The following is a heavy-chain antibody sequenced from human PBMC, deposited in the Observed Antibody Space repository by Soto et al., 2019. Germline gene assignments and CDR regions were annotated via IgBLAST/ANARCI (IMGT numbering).Heavy chain of an antibody. Sequence: QVQLVESGGGVVQPGRSLRLSCAASGFTFSSYGMHWVRQAPGKGLEWVAVIWYDGSNKYYADSVKGRFTISRDNSKNTLYRQMNSLRAEDTAVYYCASQTDYCSGGSCYSYYFDYWGQGTLVTVSS. CDR3: ASQTDYCSGGSCYSYYFDY. D-gene: IGHD2-15*01. V-gene: IGHV3-33*01. CDR1: GFTFSSYG. CDR2: IWYDGSNK. J-gene: IGHJ4*02.